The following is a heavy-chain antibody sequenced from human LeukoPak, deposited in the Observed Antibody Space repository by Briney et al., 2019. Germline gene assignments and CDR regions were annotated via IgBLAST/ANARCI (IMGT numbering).Heavy chain of an antibody. CDR3: ARTGSWYVLVSWDY. CDR1: GYTFTSYG. V-gene: IGHV1-18*01. D-gene: IGHD6-13*01. J-gene: IGHJ4*02. CDR2: ISAYNGNT. Sequence: RASVKVSCKASGYTFTSYGISWVRQAPGQGLEWMGWISAYNGNTNYARKLQGRVTMTTDTSTSTAYMELRSLRSDDTAVYYCARTGSWYVLVSWDYWGQGTLVTVSS.